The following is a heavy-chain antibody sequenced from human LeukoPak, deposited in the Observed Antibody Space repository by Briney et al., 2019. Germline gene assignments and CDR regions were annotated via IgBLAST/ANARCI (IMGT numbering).Heavy chain of an antibody. CDR1: GYTFSSYS. J-gene: IGHJ3*02. V-gene: IGHV3-21*01. D-gene: IGHD1-26*01. CDR2: ISSSSSYI. CDR3: ARLSLPWEPGSFDI. Sequence: GGSLRLSCAASGYTFSSYSMNWVRQAPGKGLEWVSSISSSSSYIYYADSVKGRFTISRDNAKNSLYLQMNSLRAEDTAVYYCARLSLPWEPGSFDIWGQGTMVTVSS.